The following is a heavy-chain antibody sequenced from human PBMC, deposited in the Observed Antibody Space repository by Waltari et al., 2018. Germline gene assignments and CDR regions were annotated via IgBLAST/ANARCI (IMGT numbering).Heavy chain of an antibody. J-gene: IGHJ5*02. CDR3: ARHWKRNGYRFDP. CDR1: GGSISRSSNS. V-gene: IGHV4-39*01. CDR2: IYYSGSI. D-gene: IGHD5-12*01. Sequence: QLQLQESGPGLVKPSGTLSLTCRDPGGSISRSSNSWGWIRQSPGKGLEWIGSIYYSGSIYYIPTLQSRVTIAGDTSKNQFSRNLSSVTAADTAVYYCARHWKRNGYRFDPWGQGTRVTVSS.